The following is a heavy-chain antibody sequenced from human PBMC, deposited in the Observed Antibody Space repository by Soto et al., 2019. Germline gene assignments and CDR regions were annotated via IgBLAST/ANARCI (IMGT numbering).Heavy chain of an antibody. Sequence: QVQLVESGGGVVQPGRSLRLSCAASGFTFSSYGMHWVRQAPGKGLERVAVISYDGSNKYYADSVKGRFTISRDNSKNTLYLQMNSLRAEDTAVYYCAKERGVATNPFYCGMDVWGQGTTVTVSS. CDR1: GFTFSSYG. CDR3: AKERGVATNPFYCGMDV. D-gene: IGHD5-12*01. V-gene: IGHV3-30*18. CDR2: ISYDGSNK. J-gene: IGHJ6*02.